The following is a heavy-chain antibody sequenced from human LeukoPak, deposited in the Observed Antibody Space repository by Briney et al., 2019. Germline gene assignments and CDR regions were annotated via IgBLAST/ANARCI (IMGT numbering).Heavy chain of an antibody. V-gene: IGHV4-38-2*02. J-gene: IGHJ4*02. CDR1: GYSISSGYY. CDR3: ARGGVDTWDY. CDR2: IYHSGST. D-gene: IGHD5-18*01. Sequence: PSETLSLTCTVSGYSISSGYYWGWIRQPPGKGLEWIGSIYHSGSTYYNPSLKSRVTISVDTSKNQFSLKLSSVTAADTAVYYCARGGVDTWDYWGQGTLVTVSS.